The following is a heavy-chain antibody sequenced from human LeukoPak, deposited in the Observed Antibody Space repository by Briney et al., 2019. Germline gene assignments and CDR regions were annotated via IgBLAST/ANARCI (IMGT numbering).Heavy chain of an antibody. CDR3: ARVVSSVYYYMDV. J-gene: IGHJ6*03. Sequence: PSETLSLTCSVSGVSINSGNYYWTGIRQPAGKGLQGIGRIFTGGSTNYNPSLQSRVTISMDTSKSQVSLRLRSVTAADTAVYYCARVVSSVYYYMDVWGKGTSVTVSS. CDR2: IFTGGST. D-gene: IGHD2/OR15-2a*01. CDR1: GVSINSGNYY. V-gene: IGHV4-61*02.